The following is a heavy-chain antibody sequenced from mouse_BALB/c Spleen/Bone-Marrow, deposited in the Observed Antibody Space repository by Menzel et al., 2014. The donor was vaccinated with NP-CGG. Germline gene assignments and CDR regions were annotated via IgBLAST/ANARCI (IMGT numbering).Heavy chain of an antibody. V-gene: IGHV1S137*01. CDR2: ISTYYGDA. CDR1: GYTFTDYA. J-gene: IGHJ4*01. CDR3: ARRADSSGYVDAMDY. Sequence: VQLQQSGAELVRPGVSVKISCKGSGYTFTDYAMHWVKQSHAKSLEWIGVISTYYGDASYNQKFKGKATMTVDKSSSTAYMELARLTPEDSAIYYCARRADSSGYVDAMDYWGQGTSVTVSS. D-gene: IGHD3-2*01.